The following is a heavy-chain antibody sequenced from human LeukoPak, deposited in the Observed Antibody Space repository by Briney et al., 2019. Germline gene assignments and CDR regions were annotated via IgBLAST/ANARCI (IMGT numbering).Heavy chain of an antibody. J-gene: IGHJ6*03. D-gene: IGHD1-7*01. V-gene: IGHV4-4*07. Sequence: SETLSLTCSVSGGSINGYHWSWIRQAAGRGLEWIGRIYNTGSTNYNPSLKSRVTMSADMSKNQFSLKLSSVTAADTAVYYCARDTRELLSYMDVWGKGTTVTVSS. CDR3: ARDTRELLSYMDV. CDR2: IYNTGST. CDR1: GGSINGYH.